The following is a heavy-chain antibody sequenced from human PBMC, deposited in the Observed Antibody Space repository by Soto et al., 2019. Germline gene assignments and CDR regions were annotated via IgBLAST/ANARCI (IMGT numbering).Heavy chain of an antibody. CDR2: IYYSGST. D-gene: IGHD3-3*01. J-gene: IGHJ4*02. CDR3: ARSSPRVVSTWDY. V-gene: IGHV4-59*01. CDR1: GGSIISYY. Sequence: PSETLSLTCIVSGGSIISYYWSWIRQPPGKGLEWIGHIYYSGSTNYNPSLKSRVTISVDTSKNHFSLKLSSVTEADTAVYYCARSSPRVVSTWDYWGQGTLVTVSS.